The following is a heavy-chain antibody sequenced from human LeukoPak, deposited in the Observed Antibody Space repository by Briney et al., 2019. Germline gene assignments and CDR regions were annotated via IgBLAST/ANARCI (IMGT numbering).Heavy chain of an antibody. CDR3: ARDRKWLVRNWFDP. J-gene: IGHJ5*02. V-gene: IGHV3-11*01. Sequence: PGGSLRLSCAASGFTFSDYYMSWIRQAPGKGLEWVSYISSSGSTIYYADSVKGRFTISRDNAKNSLYLQMNSLRAEDTAVYYCARDRKWLVRNWFDPWGQGTLVTVSS. D-gene: IGHD6-19*01. CDR1: GFTFSDYY. CDR2: ISSSGSTI.